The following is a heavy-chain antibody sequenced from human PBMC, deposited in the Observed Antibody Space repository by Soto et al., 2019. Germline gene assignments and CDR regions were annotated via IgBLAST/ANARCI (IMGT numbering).Heavy chain of an antibody. CDR2: IYYSGST. Sequence: SETLSLTCTVSGGSISSYYWSWIRQPPGKGLEWIGYIYYSGSTNYNPSLKSRVTISVDTSKNQFSLKLSSVTAADTVVYYCARENVLLLLGEYVYYYGMDVCGQXTTVTVS. D-gene: IGHD3-10*01. CDR1: GGSISSYY. J-gene: IGHJ6*02. CDR3: ARENVLLLLGEYVYYYGMDV. V-gene: IGHV4-59*01.